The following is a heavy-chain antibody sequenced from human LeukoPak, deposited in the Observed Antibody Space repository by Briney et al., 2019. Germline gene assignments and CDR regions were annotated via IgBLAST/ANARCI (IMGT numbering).Heavy chain of an antibody. Sequence: SETLSLTCTVSGGSISSGNYYWSWIRQPAGKGLEWIGRIWADGAPTYRPSLKSRVTISVDTSKNKFSLRLSSVTAADTAVYYCARGRDSRGYQFMGFDSWGQGTLVTVSS. CDR3: ARGRDSRGYQFMGFDS. V-gene: IGHV4-61*02. D-gene: IGHD3-22*01. CDR2: IWADGAP. J-gene: IGHJ4*02. CDR1: GGSISSGNYY.